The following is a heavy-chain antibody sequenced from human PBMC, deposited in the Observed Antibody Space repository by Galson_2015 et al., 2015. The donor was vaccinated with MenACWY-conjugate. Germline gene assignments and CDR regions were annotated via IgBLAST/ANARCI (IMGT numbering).Heavy chain of an antibody. D-gene: IGHD2-15*01. Sequence: SLRLSCAASGFTFSSYSMNWVRQAPGKGLEWVSYISSSSSTIYYADSVKGRFTISRDNAKNSLYLQMNSLRAEDTAVYYCARDRTVVVVAARITTSDYWGQGTLVTDSS. CDR3: ARDRTVVVVAARITTSDY. CDR1: GFTFSSYS. CDR2: ISSSSSTI. V-gene: IGHV3-48*04. J-gene: IGHJ4*02.